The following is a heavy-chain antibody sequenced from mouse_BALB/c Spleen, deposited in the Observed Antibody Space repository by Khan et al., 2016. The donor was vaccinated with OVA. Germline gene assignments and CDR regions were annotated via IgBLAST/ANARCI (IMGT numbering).Heavy chain of an antibody. CDR3: TRDGISEFTY. CDR1: GYTFADSG. V-gene: IGHV1S137*01. CDR2: ISTYYGNI. Sequence: QVQLQQSGPEPVRPGASVKISCKGSGYTFADSGMHWVRQSHAKSLEWIGVISTYYGNIKYNQKFEGRATMTVGKSSSTAYMELARLTSEDSAVYFCTRDGISEFTYWGQGTLVTVSA. J-gene: IGHJ3*01. D-gene: IGHD2-3*01.